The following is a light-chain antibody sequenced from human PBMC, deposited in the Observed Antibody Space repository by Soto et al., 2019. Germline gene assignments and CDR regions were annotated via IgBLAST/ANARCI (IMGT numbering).Light chain of an antibody. Sequence: DIQMTQSPSTLSASVGDRVTITCRASQSISNWLAWYQQKPGKAPKLLIYEASNLESGVPSRFSGSGSGTEFTLTISSLQPDDFATYYCQHYNSHSGYTFGQGTKLQI. CDR3: QHYNSHSGYT. J-gene: IGKJ2*01. V-gene: IGKV1-5*03. CDR1: QSISNW. CDR2: EAS.